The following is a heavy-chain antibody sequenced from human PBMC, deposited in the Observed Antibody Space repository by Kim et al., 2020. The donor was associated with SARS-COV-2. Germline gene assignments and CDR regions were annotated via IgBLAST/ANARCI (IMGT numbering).Heavy chain of an antibody. CDR2: IDSDGRGS. Sequence: GGSLRLSCAASGFGFSQYWMHWVRQAPGPGLVWVSQIDSDGRGSSYADAVQGRSTTSRDNATCTLYLQMNSMRVEYTAMYNCIRDNIQPGVLWGQGTMVTVSS. D-gene: IGHD3-10*01. V-gene: IGHV3-74*03. J-gene: IGHJ3*01. CDR3: IRDNIQPGVL. CDR1: GFGFSQYW.